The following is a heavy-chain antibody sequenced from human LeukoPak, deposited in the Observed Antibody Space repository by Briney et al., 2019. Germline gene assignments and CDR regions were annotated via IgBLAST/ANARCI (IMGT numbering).Heavy chain of an antibody. V-gene: IGHV3-48*02. CDR2: IRSSSSII. Sequence: GGSLRLSCAASGFTFSSYSMNWVRQAPGKGLEWVSDIRSSSSIIYYADSVKGRFTISRDDAKNSLYLQMNSLRDEDTAVYYCYRGGSSGRSDTPFDIWGQGTMVTVSS. D-gene: IGHD3-22*01. CDR1: GFTFSSYS. CDR3: YRGGSSGRSDTPFDI. J-gene: IGHJ3*02.